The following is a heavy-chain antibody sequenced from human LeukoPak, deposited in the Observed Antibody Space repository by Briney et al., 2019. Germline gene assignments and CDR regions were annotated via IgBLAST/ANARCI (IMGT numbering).Heavy chain of an antibody. J-gene: IGHJ4*02. CDR3: ARAPPLWFGDLSR. Sequence: GGSLRLSCAASGFTFSSYSMNWVRQAPGKGLEWVSSIGSSSSYIYYADSVKGRFTISRDNAKNSLYLQMNSLRAEDTAVYYCARAPPLWFGDLSRWGQGTLVTVSS. CDR2: IGSSSSYI. V-gene: IGHV3-21*01. CDR1: GFTFSSYS. D-gene: IGHD3-10*01.